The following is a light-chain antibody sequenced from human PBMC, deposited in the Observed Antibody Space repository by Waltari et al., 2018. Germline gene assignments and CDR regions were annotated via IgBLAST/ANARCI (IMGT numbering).Light chain of an antibody. J-gene: IGKJ1*01. Sequence: EIVLTQYPGTLTLSPGVRATLSCRASQGVSRALAWYQQKPGQAPRLLIYGASNRATGIPDRFSGSGSGTDFSLTISSLEPEDFAVYYCQHYLRLPATFGQGTKVEIK. V-gene: IGKV3-20*01. CDR3: QHYLRLPAT. CDR1: QGVSRA. CDR2: GAS.